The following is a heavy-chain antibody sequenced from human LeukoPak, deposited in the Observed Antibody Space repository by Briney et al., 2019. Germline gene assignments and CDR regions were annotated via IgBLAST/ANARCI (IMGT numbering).Heavy chain of an antibody. Sequence: QTGGSLRLSCAASGFTFSSYAMSWVRQAPGKGLEWVSAISGSGGSTYYADSVKGRFTISRDNSKNTLYLQMNSLRAEDTAVYYCARDQTTVMEEWCFDYWGQGTLVTVSS. CDR2: ISGSGGST. V-gene: IGHV3-23*01. D-gene: IGHD4-17*01. CDR3: ARDQTTVMEEWCFDY. CDR1: GFTFSSYA. J-gene: IGHJ4*02.